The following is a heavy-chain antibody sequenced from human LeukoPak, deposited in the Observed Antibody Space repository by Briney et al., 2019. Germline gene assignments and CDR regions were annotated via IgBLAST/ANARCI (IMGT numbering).Heavy chain of an antibody. D-gene: IGHD3-10*01. J-gene: IGHJ4*02. CDR2: SKSKSDGGTI. CDR3: ARDQGDGSGFRFDY. V-gene: IGHV3-15*01. Sequence: GGSLRLSCVASGFTFSNAWMNWVRQAPGKGLEWVGLSKSKSDGGTIDHAAPVKGRFTISRDDSKNALYLQVNSLRADDTALYYCARDQGDGSGFRFDYWGQGTRVTVSS. CDR1: GFTFSNAW.